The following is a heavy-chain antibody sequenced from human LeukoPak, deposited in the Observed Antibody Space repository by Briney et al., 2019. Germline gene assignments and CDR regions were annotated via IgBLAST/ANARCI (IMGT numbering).Heavy chain of an antibody. CDR1: GGSFSGYY. D-gene: IGHD5-18*01. Sequence: TSETLSLTCAVYGGSFSGYYWSWIRQPPGKGLEWIGSIYYSGSTYYNPSLKSRVTISVDTSKNQFSLKLSSVTAADTAVYYCARHCSYGYYFVHDAFDIWGQGTMVTVSS. J-gene: IGHJ3*02. CDR2: IYYSGST. V-gene: IGHV4-34*01. CDR3: ARHCSYGYYFVHDAFDI.